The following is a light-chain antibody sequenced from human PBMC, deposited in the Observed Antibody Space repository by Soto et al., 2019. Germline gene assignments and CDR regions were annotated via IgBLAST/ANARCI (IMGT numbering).Light chain of an antibody. J-gene: IGLJ1*01. CDR2: DVS. Sequence: QSVLTQPPSASGSPGQSVTISCTGTSSDVGGYNHVSWYQQHPGKAPKLMIYDVSNRPSGVSNRFSGSKSGNTASLTISGLQAEDEADYYCSSYTSSSTRVFGTGTKVTVL. CDR3: SSYTSSSTRV. CDR1: SSDVGGYNH. V-gene: IGLV2-14*01.